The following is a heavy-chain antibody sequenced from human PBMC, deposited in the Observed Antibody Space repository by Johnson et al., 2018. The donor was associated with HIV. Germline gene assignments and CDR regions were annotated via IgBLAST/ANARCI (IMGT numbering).Heavy chain of an antibody. V-gene: IGHV3-66*02. CDR3: AGDTVSSLRAFDL. Sequence: VQLVESGGGVVQPGGSLRLSCAASGFTFSSYAMSWVRQAPGKGLEWVSVIYGGDRPYYADSGKGRFTISSDNSKTTLFLQMNSLRAEDTAVYYCAGDTVSSLRAFDLWGQGTMVTVSS. CDR2: IYGGDRP. J-gene: IGHJ3*01. CDR1: GFTFSSYA. D-gene: IGHD6-19*01.